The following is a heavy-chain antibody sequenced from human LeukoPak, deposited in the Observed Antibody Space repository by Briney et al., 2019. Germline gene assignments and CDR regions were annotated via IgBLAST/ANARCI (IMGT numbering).Heavy chain of an antibody. CDR2: ISSRSIYI. CDR3: ASDRYYYGSGSYYSGAFDY. Sequence: GSLRLSCAASGFTFSSYTMNWVRQAPGKGLEWVSSISSRSIYIYYADSVKGRFTISRDNAKNSLYLQMNSLRAEDTAVYYCASDRYYYGSGSYYSGAFDYWGQGTLVTVSS. D-gene: IGHD3-10*01. V-gene: IGHV3-21*01. CDR1: GFTFSSYT. J-gene: IGHJ4*02.